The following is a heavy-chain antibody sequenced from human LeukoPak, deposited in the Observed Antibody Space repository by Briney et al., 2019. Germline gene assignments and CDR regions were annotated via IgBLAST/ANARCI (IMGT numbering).Heavy chain of an antibody. CDR2: INPKSGAS. CDR3: ARGTVTTSFVLSGWFDP. D-gene: IGHD4-17*01. Sequence: ASVKVSCKASGYKFSDYYIHWVRQAPGQGLEWMGWINPKSGASSSSQSFQGRVTLTRDPSLNTLYMEMSRPQSDDTAVYFCARGTVTTSFVLSGWFDPWGPGALVTVSS. V-gene: IGHV1-2*02. CDR1: GYKFSDYY. J-gene: IGHJ5*02.